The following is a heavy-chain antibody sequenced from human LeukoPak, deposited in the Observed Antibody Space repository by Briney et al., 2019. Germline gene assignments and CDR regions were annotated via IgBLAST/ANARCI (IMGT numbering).Heavy chain of an antibody. J-gene: IGHJ3*01. V-gene: IGHV4-39*01. Sequence: ASETLSLTCTVSGGSISRSTYYWGWIRQPPGKGLEWIGSIYYSGSTYYNPSLKSRVTISVDTSKNQFSLRLSSVTAADTAVYYCARQWFYWGQGTMVTVSS. D-gene: IGHD3-10*01. CDR1: GGSISRSTYY. CDR2: IYYSGST. CDR3: ARQWFY.